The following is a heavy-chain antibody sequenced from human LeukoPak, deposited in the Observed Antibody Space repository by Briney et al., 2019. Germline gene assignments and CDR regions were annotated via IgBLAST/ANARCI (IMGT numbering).Heavy chain of an antibody. CDR1: RGSLSTYY. J-gene: IGHJ3*02. Sequence: SETLSLTCTVSRGSLSTYYWGWIRQPPAKGLEWIGYIHTSGSSNQNPSLKRRVTISLDTSRKECSLRLSSVTAADTAVYYCARVSAAVHLGAFDIWGQGTIVTVSS. V-gene: IGHV4-4*09. CDR3: ARVSAAVHLGAFDI. D-gene: IGHD3-3*01. CDR2: IHTSGSS.